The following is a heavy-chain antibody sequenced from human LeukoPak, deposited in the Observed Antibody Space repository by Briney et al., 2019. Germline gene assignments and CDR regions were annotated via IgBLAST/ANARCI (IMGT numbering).Heavy chain of an antibody. J-gene: IGHJ5*02. CDR3: ATRAGYSGSRMFDP. CDR1: GFTFSIYS. V-gene: IGHV3-21*01. Sequence: PGGSLRLSCTASGFTFSIYSMNWVRQAPGKGLEWVSSISSSSSYIYYADSVKGRFTISRDNAKNSLYLQMNSLRAEDTAVYYCATRAGYSGSRMFDPWGQGTLVTVSS. CDR2: ISSSSSYI. D-gene: IGHD5-12*01.